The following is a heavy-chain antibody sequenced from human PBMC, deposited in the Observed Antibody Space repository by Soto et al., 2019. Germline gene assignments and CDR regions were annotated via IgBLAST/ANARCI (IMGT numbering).Heavy chain of an antibody. D-gene: IGHD4-17*01. J-gene: IGHJ4*02. V-gene: IGHV3-9*01. CDR1: GFTFDDYA. CDR2: ISWNSGSI. Sequence: EVQLVESGGGLVQPGRSLRLSCAASGFTFDDYAMHWVRQDPGKGLAWVSGISWNSGSIGYAESVKGRFTSSRDNAKNSLYLQMNRLRAEDTSLYYCAKGGYMTTVTSYYFDSGGQGTLVTVSS. CDR3: AKGGYMTTVTSYYFDS.